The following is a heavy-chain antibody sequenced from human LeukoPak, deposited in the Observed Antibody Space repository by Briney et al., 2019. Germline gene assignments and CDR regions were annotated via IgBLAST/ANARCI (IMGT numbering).Heavy chain of an antibody. D-gene: IGHD1-26*01. Sequence: GGSLRLSCAASGFAFNNYGIHWVRRAPGKGLEWLAAISYDGSTEYYADSVKGRFTISRDNPKNTLYLQMNSLRTEDTAVYYCAKAPERWDLLRYFYGMDVWGQGTTVTVSS. J-gene: IGHJ6*02. CDR2: ISYDGSTE. CDR3: AKAPERWDLLRYFYGMDV. CDR1: GFAFNNYG. V-gene: IGHV3-30*18.